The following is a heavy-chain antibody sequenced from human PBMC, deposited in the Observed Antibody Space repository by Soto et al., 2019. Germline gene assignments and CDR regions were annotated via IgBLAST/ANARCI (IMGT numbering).Heavy chain of an antibody. CDR1: GYTFTSYY. V-gene: IGHV1-46*01. D-gene: IGHD7-27*01. CDR3: ARGPRKWGVDY. CDR2: INPSGGST. Sequence: VASVKVSCKASGYTFTSYYMHWVRQAPGQGLEWMGIINPSGGSTSYAQKFQGRVTMTRDTSTSTGFMELSSLISEDRAVYYCARGPRKWGVDYWGQGSLVTVSS. J-gene: IGHJ4*02.